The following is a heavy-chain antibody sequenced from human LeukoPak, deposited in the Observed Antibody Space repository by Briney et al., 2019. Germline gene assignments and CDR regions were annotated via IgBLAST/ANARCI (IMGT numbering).Heavy chain of an antibody. CDR3: ARRGSGSSFYYYYYMDV. V-gene: IGHV1-8*01. D-gene: IGHD1-26*01. Sequence: GASVKVFCKASGYTFTSYDINWVRQATGQGLEWMGCMNPHSGNTGYAEKFQGRVTMTRNTSISTAYMELSSLRSEDTAVYYCARRGSGSSFYYYYYMDVWGKGTTVTVSS. J-gene: IGHJ6*03. CDR1: GYTFTSYD. CDR2: MNPHSGNT.